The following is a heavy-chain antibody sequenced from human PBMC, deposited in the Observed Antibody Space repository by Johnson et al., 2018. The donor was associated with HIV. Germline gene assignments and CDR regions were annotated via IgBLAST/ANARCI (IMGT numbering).Heavy chain of an antibody. D-gene: IGHD3-22*01. J-gene: IGHJ3*01. V-gene: IGHV3-15*01. CDR3: TIDPIFLGYWYHSSP. CDR1: GFTFTDAW. CDR2: IKRKTDGGTT. Sequence: EVQLVESGGGLVKPGGSVRLSCAVSGFTFTDAWMSWVRQAPGKGLEWVGRIKRKTDGGTTDYAAPVKGRFSISRDDSKNTVYLQMNSLKSEDTAVYFCTIDPIFLGYWYHSSPWGQGTMVTVSP.